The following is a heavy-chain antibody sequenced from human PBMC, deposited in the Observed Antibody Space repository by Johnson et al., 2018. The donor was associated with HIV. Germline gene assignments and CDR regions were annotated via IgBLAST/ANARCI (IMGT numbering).Heavy chain of an antibody. V-gene: IGHV3-20*04. CDR3: AREATGTTNAFYM. CDR1: GFPFDDYG. D-gene: IGHD1-7*01. J-gene: IGHJ3*02. Sequence: VQLVESGGGVVRPGGSLRLSCAAPGFPFDDYGMSWVRHAPGKGLEWVSGINWNGGRPGYDDSVKGRFTISRDNAKNSLYLQMNSLRAEDTAVYYCAREATGTTNAFYMWGQGTMVTVSS. CDR2: INWNGGRP.